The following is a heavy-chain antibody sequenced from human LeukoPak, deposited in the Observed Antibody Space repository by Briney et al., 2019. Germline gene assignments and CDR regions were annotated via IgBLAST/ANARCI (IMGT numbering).Heavy chain of an antibody. Sequence: GGSLRLSCAASGFTSSTYWMTWVGQAPGEGVEWVASLNQDGSEKYYVDSVKGRFTISRDNAQKSLYLEMKSLSAKGTAVYYCARAVTSTEGYWGQGTQVTVSS. J-gene: IGHJ4*02. CDR2: LNQDGSEK. V-gene: IGHV3-7*03. CDR1: GFTSSTYW. CDR3: ARAVTSTEGY.